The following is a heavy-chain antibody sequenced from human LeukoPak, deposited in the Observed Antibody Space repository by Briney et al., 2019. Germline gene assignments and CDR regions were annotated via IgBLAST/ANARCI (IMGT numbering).Heavy chain of an antibody. D-gene: IGHD3-16*01. J-gene: IGHJ5*02. CDR1: GGSISSSSYY. Sequence: SETLSLTCTVSGGSISSSSYYWGWIRQPPGKGLEWIGSIYYSGSTYYNPSLKSRVTISVDTSKNQFSLKLSSVTAADTAVYYCASPAPLRFRHVGWFAPWGQGTLVPVPS. V-gene: IGHV4-39*01. CDR2: IYYSGST. CDR3: ASPAPLRFRHVGWFAP.